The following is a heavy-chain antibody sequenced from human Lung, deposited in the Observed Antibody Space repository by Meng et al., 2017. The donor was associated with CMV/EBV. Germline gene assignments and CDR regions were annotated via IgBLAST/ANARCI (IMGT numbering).Heavy chain of an antibody. J-gene: IGHJ6*02. D-gene: IGHD3-22*01. V-gene: IGHV3-33*01. CDR3: ARPRYDTNHYPVYYYYGMDV. Sequence: SCVASGFTLVRYHMHWVRQAPGKGLEWVAFIWYDGGNKFYADSVKGRFTISRDNSKNTLYLQMNNVGADDAAIYFCARPRYDTNHYPVYYYYGMDVWXQGTXVTVSS. CDR2: IWYDGGNK. CDR1: GFTLVRYH.